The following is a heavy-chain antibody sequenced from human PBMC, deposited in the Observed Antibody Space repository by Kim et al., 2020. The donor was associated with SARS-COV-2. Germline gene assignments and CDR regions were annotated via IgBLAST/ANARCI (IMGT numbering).Heavy chain of an antibody. D-gene: IGHD2-15*01. J-gene: IGHJ4*02. Sequence: SETLSLTCTVSGGSISSYYWSWIRQPPGKGLEWIGYISYSGSTNYNPSLKSRVTISVDTSKNQFSLKLSSVTAADTAVYYCARLKGKVVFDYWGQGTLVT. CDR3: ARLKGKVVFDY. CDR1: GGSISSYY. V-gene: IGHV4-59*08. CDR2: ISYSGST.